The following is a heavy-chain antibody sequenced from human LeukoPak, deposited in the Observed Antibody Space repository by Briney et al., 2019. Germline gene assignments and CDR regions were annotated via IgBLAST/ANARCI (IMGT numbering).Heavy chain of an antibody. V-gene: IGHV4-4*09. J-gene: IGHJ5*02. CDR2: IYTSGST. CDR1: GGSISSYY. Sequence: SETLSLTCTVSGGSISSYYWSWIRQPPGKGLEWIGYIYTSGSTNYNPSLKSRVTISVDTSNNQFSLKLSSVTAADTAVYYCARHVYCGGDCYSGWFDPWGQGTLVTVSS. CDR3: ARHVYCGGDCYSGWFDP. D-gene: IGHD2-21*02.